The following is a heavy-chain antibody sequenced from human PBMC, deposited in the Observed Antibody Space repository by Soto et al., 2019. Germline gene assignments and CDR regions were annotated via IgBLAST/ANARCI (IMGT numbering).Heavy chain of an antibody. CDR2: IWYDGSNK. V-gene: IGHV3-33*01. J-gene: IGHJ6*03. CDR1: GFTFSSYG. CDR3: ARASTSGYCSGGSCYSKHYYYYYMDV. D-gene: IGHD2-15*01. Sequence: GGSLRLSCAASGFTFSSYGMHWVRQAPGKGLEWVAVIWYDGSNKYYADSVKGRFTISRDNSKNTLNLQMNSLRAEDTAVYYCARASTSGYCSGGSCYSKHYYYYYMDVWGKGTTVTVSS.